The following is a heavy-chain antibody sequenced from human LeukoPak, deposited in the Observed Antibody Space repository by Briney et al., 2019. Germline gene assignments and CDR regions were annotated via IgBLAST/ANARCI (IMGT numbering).Heavy chain of an antibody. CDR2: INTNTGNT. CDR1: GYTFTSYG. Sequence: PSVKVSCKASGYTFTSYGMNWVRQAPGQGLEWMGWINTNTGNTTYAQGFTGRFVFSLDTSVSTAYLQIRSLKAEDSAVYYCARESWDCSGGSCSYYMDVWGKGTTVTVSS. V-gene: IGHV7-4-1*02. CDR3: ARESWDCSGGSCSYYMDV. J-gene: IGHJ6*03. D-gene: IGHD2-15*01.